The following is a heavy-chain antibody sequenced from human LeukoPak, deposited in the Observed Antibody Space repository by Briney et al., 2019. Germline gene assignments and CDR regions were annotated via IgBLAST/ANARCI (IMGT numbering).Heavy chain of an antibody. Sequence: WIRQAPGKGLEWVGRIRTKIDGETTDYGAPVKGRFTISRDDSKTTLYLQMNSLKTEDSAVYFCTTERNWELLRPYGMDIWGQGTTVTVSS. V-gene: IGHV3-15*01. CDR3: TTERNWELLRPYGMDI. J-gene: IGHJ6*02. CDR2: IRTKIDGETT. D-gene: IGHD1-26*01.